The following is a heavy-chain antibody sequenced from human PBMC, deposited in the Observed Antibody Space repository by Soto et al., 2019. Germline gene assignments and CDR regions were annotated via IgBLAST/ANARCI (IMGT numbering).Heavy chain of an antibody. CDR3: ARTTTLENYFDY. CDR2: INHSGST. V-gene: IGHV4-34*01. Sequence: SETLSLTCAVYGGSFSGYYWSWIRQPPGKGLEWIGEINHSGSTNYNPSLKSRVTISVDMSMKQFSLKLNSVTAADTAVYYCARTTTLENYFDYWGQGTLVTVSS. D-gene: IGHD2-15*01. J-gene: IGHJ4*02. CDR1: GGSFSGYY.